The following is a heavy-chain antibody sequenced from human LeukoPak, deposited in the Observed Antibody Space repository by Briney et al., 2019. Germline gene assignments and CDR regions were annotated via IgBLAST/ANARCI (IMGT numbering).Heavy chain of an antibody. Sequence: SVKVSCKASGGTFSSYAISWVRQAPGQGLEWMGGIIPIFGTANYAQKFQGRVTITADESTSTAYMELSGLRSEDTAVYYCARGGSYHYYYYYGMDVWGQGTTVTVSS. J-gene: IGHJ6*02. CDR2: IIPIFGTA. CDR3: ARGGSYHYYYYYGMDV. CDR1: GGTFSSYA. V-gene: IGHV1-69*13. D-gene: IGHD1-26*01.